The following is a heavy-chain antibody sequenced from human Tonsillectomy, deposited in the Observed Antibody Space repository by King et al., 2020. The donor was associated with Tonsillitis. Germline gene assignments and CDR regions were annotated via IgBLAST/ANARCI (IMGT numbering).Heavy chain of an antibody. D-gene: IGHD3-22*01. J-gene: IGHJ5*02. CDR1: GYTFTSYY. CDR2: INPSGGST. Sequence: QLVQSGAEVKKPGASVKVSCKASGYTFTSYYMHWVRQAPGQGLEWMGIINPSGGSTSYAQKFQGRVNMTRDTSTSTVYMELSSLRSEDTAVYYCAREGVTMIVVDALGRWFDPWGQGTLVTVSS. V-gene: IGHV1-46*01. CDR3: AREGVTMIVVDALGRWFDP.